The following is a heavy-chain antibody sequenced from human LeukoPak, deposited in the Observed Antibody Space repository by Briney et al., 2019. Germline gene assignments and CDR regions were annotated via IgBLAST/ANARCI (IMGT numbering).Heavy chain of an antibody. Sequence: GDSLKISCKGPEYDFANYWIGWGRQTPGRGLEWMGIAHPATSIIHYGPSFQGQVTISFDRSLSTAYLQWTSLKASDSGMYFCARRKFYDTYLDPWGRGTLVTVSS. CDR1: EYDFANYW. D-gene: IGHD2/OR15-2a*01. V-gene: IGHV5-51*01. CDR3: ARRKFYDTYLDP. J-gene: IGHJ5*02. CDR2: AHPATSII.